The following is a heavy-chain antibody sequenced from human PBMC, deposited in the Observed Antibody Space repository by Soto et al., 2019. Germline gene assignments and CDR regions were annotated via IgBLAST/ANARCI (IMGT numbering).Heavy chain of an antibody. D-gene: IGHD3-10*01. CDR3: ARGVKGYYYYGMDV. J-gene: IGHJ6*02. V-gene: IGHV1-2*04. CDR2: INPNSGGT. CDR1: GYTFTGYY. Sequence: GASVKVSCKASGYTFTGYYMHWVRQAPGQGLEWMGWINPNSGGTNYAQKFQGWVTMTRDTSISTAYMELSRLRSDDTAVYYCARGVKGYYYYGMDVWGQGTTVTVSS.